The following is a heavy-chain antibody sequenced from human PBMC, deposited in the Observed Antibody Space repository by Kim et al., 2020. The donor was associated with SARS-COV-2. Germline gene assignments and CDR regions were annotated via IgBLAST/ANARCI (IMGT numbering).Heavy chain of an antibody. D-gene: IGHD3-10*01. J-gene: IGHJ6*02. CDR2: IYSGGST. CDR3: ARKYYYGSGSEPRSYYYYYGMDV. V-gene: IGHV3-53*01. Sequence: GGSMRLSCAASGFTVSSNYMSWVRQAPGKGLEWVSVIYSGGSTYYADSVKGRFTISRDNSKNTLYLQMNSLRAEDTAVYYCARKYYYGSGSEPRSYYYYYGMDVWGQGTTVTVSS. CDR1: GFTVSSNY.